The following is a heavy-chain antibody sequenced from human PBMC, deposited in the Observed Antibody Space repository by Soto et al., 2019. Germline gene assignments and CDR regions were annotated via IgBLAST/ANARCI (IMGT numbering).Heavy chain of an antibody. CDR3: ARGLDDSSGYYSPLDAFDI. J-gene: IGHJ3*02. Sequence: EASVKVSCKASGYTFTGYYMHWVRQAPGQGLEWMGWINPNSGGTNYAQKFQGWVTMTRDTSISTAYMELSRLRSDDTAVYYCARGLDDSSGYYSPLDAFDIWGQGTMVTVSS. CDR1: GYTFTGYY. CDR2: INPNSGGT. V-gene: IGHV1-2*04. D-gene: IGHD3-22*01.